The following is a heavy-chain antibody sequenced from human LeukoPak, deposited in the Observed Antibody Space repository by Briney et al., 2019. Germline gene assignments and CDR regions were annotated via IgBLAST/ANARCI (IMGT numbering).Heavy chain of an antibody. J-gene: IGHJ4*02. CDR1: GGSISSSSYY. D-gene: IGHD5-18*01. CDR3: ARRPVDTTMAPGRPFDY. Sequence: PSETLSLTCSVSGGSISSSSYYWGWIHQPPGKGLEWIGSISYSGRTYYSPSLKSRVTISVDTSKNQFSLKLSSVTAADTAVYYCARRPVDTTMAPGRPFDYWGQGTLVTVSS. CDR2: ISYSGRT. V-gene: IGHV4-39*01.